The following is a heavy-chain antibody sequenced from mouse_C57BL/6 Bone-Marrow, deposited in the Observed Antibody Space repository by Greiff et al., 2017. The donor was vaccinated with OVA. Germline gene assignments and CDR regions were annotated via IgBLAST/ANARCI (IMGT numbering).Heavy chain of an antibody. Sequence: EVQVVESGGGLVKPGGSLKLSCAASGFTFSSYAMSWVRQTPEKRLEWVATISDGGSYTYYPDNVKGRFTISRDNAKNNLYLQMSHLKSEDTAMYYCARDYDYDPLFAYWGQGTLVTVSA. CDR3: ARDYDYDPLFAY. CDR1: GFTFSSYA. V-gene: IGHV5-4*01. D-gene: IGHD2-4*01. CDR2: ISDGGSYT. J-gene: IGHJ3*01.